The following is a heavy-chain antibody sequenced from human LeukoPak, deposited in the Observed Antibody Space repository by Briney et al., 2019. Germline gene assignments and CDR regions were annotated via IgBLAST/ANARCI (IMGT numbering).Heavy chain of an antibody. J-gene: IGHJ4*02. CDR2: TYYRSKWYN. V-gene: IGHV6-1*01. CDR1: GDSVSSNSAA. CDR3: ATLPYYYDSSGSYYFDY. Sequence: SQTLPLTCAISGDSVSSNSAAWNWIRQSPSRGLEWLGRTYYRSKWYNDYAVSVKSRITINPDTSKNQFSLQLNSVTPEDTAVYYCATLPYYYDSSGSYYFDYWGQGTLVTVSS. D-gene: IGHD3-22*01.